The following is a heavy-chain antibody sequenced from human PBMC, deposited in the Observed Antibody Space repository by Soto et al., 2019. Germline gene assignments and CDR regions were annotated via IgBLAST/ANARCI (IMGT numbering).Heavy chain of an antibody. V-gene: IGHV3-48*03. CDR1: GFTFSSYE. D-gene: IGHD3-10*01. CDR2: ISSSGSTI. Sequence: EVQLVESGGGLVQPGGSPRLSCAASGFTFSSYEMNWVRQAPGKGLEWVSYISSSGSTIYYADSVKGRFTISRDNAKNSLYLQMNSLRAEDTAVYYCARDDVVGPNWFDPWGQGTLVTVSS. J-gene: IGHJ5*02. CDR3: ARDDVVGPNWFDP.